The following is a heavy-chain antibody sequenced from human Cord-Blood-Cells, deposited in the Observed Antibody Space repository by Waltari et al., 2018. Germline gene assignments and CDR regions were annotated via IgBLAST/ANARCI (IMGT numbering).Heavy chain of an antibody. Sequence: EVQLVESGGGLIQPGGSLRLSCAASGFTISSNYMSWVRRAPGKGLEWVSVIYSGGSTYYADSVKGRFTISRDNSKNTLYLQMNSLRAEDTAVYYCARCGYSYGYYYYYMDVWGKGTTVTVSS. D-gene: IGHD5-18*01. CDR3: ARCGYSYGYYYYYMDV. CDR2: IYSGGST. CDR1: GFTISSNY. V-gene: IGHV3-53*01. J-gene: IGHJ6*03.